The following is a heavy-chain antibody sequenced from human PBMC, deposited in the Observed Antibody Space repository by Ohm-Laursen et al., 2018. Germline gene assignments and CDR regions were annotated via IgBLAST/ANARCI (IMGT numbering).Heavy chain of an antibody. D-gene: IGHD1-14*01. CDR2: ISYDGSNK. CDR1: GFTFSSYD. CDR3: AKDLSTTHGNNWFDP. J-gene: IGHJ5*02. V-gene: IGHV3-30*18. Sequence: SLRLSCTASGFTFSSYDMHWVRQAPGKGLEWVAVISYDGSNKYYADSVKGRFTISKDNSKNTLYLQMNSLRAEDTAVYYCAKDLSTTHGNNWFDPWGQGTLVTVSS.